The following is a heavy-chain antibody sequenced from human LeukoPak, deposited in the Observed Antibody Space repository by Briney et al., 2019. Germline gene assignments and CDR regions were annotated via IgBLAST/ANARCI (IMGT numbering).Heavy chain of an antibody. Sequence: PSETLSLTCTVSGGSISSSRYYWGWIRQPPGKGLEWIGRIDKSGSTSYNPSLRSRVTISVDTSKNQFSLNLISVTAADTAVYYCATHPYSNGNYNYNMDVWGQGTTVTVSS. V-gene: IGHV4-39*01. CDR3: ATHPYSNGNYNYNMDV. CDR2: IDKSGST. D-gene: IGHD3-22*01. CDR1: GGSISSSRYY. J-gene: IGHJ6*02.